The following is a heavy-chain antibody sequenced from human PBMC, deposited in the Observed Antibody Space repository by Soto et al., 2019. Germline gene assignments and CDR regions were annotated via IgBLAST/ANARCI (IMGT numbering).Heavy chain of an antibody. J-gene: IGHJ4*02. CDR3: ARLPKYYYDSSGYFDY. V-gene: IGHV4-59*08. Sequence: PSETLSLTCTVSGGSISSYYWSWIRQPPGKGLEWIGYIYYSGSTNYNPSLKSRVTISVDTSKNQFSLKLSSVTAADTAVYYCARLPKYYYDSSGYFDYWGQETLVTVSS. CDR1: GGSISSYY. D-gene: IGHD3-22*01. CDR2: IYYSGST.